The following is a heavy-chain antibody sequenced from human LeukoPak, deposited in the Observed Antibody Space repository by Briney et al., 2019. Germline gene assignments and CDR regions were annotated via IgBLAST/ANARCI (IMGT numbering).Heavy chain of an antibody. V-gene: IGHV3-48*03. Sequence: GGSLRLSCVASGFTFDNYEMNWVRQAPGKGLEWISYISSSGSTIYYRDSVKGRFTISRDNAKNSLYLQMNSLRVEDTAVYYCAKVAKYYYGSETYYFFEHWGQGTPVTAS. CDR1: GFTFDNYE. D-gene: IGHD3-10*01. CDR2: ISSSGSTI. CDR3: AKVAKYYYGSETYYFFEH. J-gene: IGHJ1*01.